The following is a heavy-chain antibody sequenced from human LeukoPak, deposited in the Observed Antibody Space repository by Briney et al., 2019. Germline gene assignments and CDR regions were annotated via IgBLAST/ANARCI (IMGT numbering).Heavy chain of an antibody. Sequence: SVKVSCKASGFTFTSSAMQWVRQARGQRLEWIGWIVVGSGNTNYAQKFQERVTITRDMSTSTAYMELSSLRSEDTAVYYCARALKGLRRRIGGTTTFEYYYYMDVWGKGTTVTISS. CDR1: GFTFTSSA. D-gene: IGHD1-26*01. J-gene: IGHJ6*03. CDR3: ARALKGLRRRIGGTTTFEYYYYMDV. CDR2: IVVGSGNT. V-gene: IGHV1-58*02.